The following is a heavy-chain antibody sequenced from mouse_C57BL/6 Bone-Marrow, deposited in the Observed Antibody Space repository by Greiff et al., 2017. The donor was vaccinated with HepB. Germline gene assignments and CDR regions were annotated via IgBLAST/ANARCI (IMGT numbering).Heavy chain of an antibody. J-gene: IGHJ2*01. CDR3: AKGGCTTVVEGAIDY. V-gene: IGHV1-80*01. D-gene: IGHD1-1*01. CDR1: GYAFSSYW. Sequence: VQLQQSGAELVKPGASVKISCKASGYAFSSYWMNWVKQRPGKGLEWIGQIYPGDGDTNYNGKFKGKATLTADKSSSTAYMQLSSLTSADSADYFCAKGGCTTVVEGAIDYWGQGTTLTVSS. CDR2: IYPGDGDT.